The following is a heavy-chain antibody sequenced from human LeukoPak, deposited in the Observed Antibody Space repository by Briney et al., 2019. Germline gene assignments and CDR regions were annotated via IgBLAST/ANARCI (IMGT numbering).Heavy chain of an antibody. D-gene: IGHD4-11*01. CDR2: IDHTGTT. Sequence: SETLSLTCSVSDDPITIYYWTWLRQPPGKGLEWFGYIDHTGTTNYNPSLNSRVTISRDTSKNHFSLQLSSVTAADTAVYFCARGRVSSSTWHSTYYYYFYMDVWGKGTTVTVSS. CDR3: ARGRVSSSTWHSTYYYYFYMDV. CDR1: DDPITIYY. J-gene: IGHJ6*03. V-gene: IGHV4-59*01.